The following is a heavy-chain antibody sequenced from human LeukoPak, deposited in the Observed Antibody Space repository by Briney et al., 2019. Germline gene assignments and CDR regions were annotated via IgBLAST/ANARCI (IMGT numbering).Heavy chain of an antibody. CDR2: ISGSGGST. CDR3: AKGIHDFWSGYYYYYYGMDV. CDR1: GFTFSSYA. Sequence: GGSLRLSCAASGFTFSSYAMSWVRQAPGKGLEWVSAISGSGGSTYYAGSVKGRFTISRDNSKNTLYLQMNSLRAEDTAVYYCAKGIHDFWSGYYYYYYGMDVWGQGTTVTVSS. V-gene: IGHV3-23*01. J-gene: IGHJ6*02. D-gene: IGHD3-3*01.